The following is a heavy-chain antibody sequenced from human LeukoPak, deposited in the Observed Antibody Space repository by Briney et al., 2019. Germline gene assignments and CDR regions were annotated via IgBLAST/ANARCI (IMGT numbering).Heavy chain of an antibody. CDR3: VKDGAIDVVRGVISPFDY. V-gene: IGHV3-69-1*01. Sequence: GGSLRLSCAASEFTFNNHDMHWVRQAPGKGLEWVSSITSTSHLYYADSVRGRFTVSRDNAKNSLYLQMNSLRAEDTAVYYCVKDGAIDVVRGVISPFDYWGQGTLVTVSS. D-gene: IGHD3-10*01. J-gene: IGHJ4*02. CDR2: ITSTSHL. CDR1: EFTFNNHD.